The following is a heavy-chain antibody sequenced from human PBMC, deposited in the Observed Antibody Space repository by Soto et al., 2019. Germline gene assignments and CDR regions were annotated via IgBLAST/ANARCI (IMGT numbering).Heavy chain of an antibody. CDR2: IYWDDDK. CDR3: AHIDYSNHAFYYYYYMDV. Sequence: SGPTLVNPTQTLTLTCTFSGFSLSTSGVGVGWIRQPPGKALEWLALIYWDDDKRYSPSLKSGLTTTKDTSKNLLFLTMTNMDPVDPATFYFAHIDYSNHAFYYYYYMDVWGKGTTVTVSS. V-gene: IGHV2-5*02. J-gene: IGHJ6*03. D-gene: IGHD4-4*01. CDR1: GFSLSTSGVG.